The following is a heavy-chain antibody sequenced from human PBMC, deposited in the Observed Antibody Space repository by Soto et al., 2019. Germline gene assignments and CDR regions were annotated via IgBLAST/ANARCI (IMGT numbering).Heavy chain of an antibody. CDR3: ARLEGLATISYYFDY. CDR1: GGSVSSSNFY. CDR2: IYDSGST. D-gene: IGHD3-9*01. J-gene: IGHJ4*02. Sequence: QLQLQESGPGLVKPSETLSLTCTVSGGSVSSSNFYWGWVRQSPGKGLEWIGSIYDSGSTYYNPSLERRGTISVDKSKNQFSLRVISVTAADTAVYYCARLEGLATISYYFDYWGQGPLVTVSS. V-gene: IGHV4-39*01.